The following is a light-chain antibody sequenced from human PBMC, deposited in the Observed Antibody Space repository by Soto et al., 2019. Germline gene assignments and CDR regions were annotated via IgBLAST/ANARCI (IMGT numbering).Light chain of an antibody. Sequence: DIQMTQSPSSLSASVVDRVTITFRASQSISSYLNWYQQKPGKAPKVLIYAASSLQSGVPSRFSGSGSGTDFTLTISSLQPEDFATYYCQQSYSTPPTFGQGTRLEIK. CDR2: AAS. CDR1: QSISSY. CDR3: QQSYSTPPT. V-gene: IGKV1-39*01. J-gene: IGKJ5*01.